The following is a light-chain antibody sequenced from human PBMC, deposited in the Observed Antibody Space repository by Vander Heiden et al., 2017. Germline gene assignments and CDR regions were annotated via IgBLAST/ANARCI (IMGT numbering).Light chain of an antibody. Sequence: EIVLTQSPATLSLSPGERATLSCRASQSVSRFLAWYQQKPGQAPRLLIYDASNRATGIPVRFRGSGSGTDFILTISSLEPEDFAVYYCQQRSNGPLTFGGGTKVEIK. CDR3: QQRSNGPLT. CDR1: QSVSRF. CDR2: DAS. J-gene: IGKJ4*01. V-gene: IGKV3-11*01.